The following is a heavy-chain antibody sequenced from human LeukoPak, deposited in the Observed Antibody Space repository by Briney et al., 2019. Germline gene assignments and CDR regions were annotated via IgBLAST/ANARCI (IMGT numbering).Heavy chain of an antibody. CDR2: IYKNAIT. Sequence: GGSLRLSCAASGFTVSSNYMTWVRQAPGKGLEWVSVIYKNAITFHADTVKGRFTISRDNSNNTVYLQMNNLRPEDTAVFYCARGQGYESYYYMDVWGKGTTVSVSS. J-gene: IGHJ6*03. D-gene: IGHD2-2*01. CDR1: GFTVSSNY. V-gene: IGHV3-66*03. CDR3: ARGQGYESYYYMDV.